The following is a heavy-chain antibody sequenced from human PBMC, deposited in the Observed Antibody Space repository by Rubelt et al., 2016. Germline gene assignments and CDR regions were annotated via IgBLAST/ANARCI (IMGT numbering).Heavy chain of an antibody. V-gene: IGHV3-53*04. CDR3: ARDHAAVYSSPSFYYDGMDV. Sequence: EVQLVESGGGLVQPGGSLRLSCAASGFTFSSYSMNWVRQAPGKGLEWVSVIYSGGSTYYADSVKGRFTISRHNSKNTLYLQMNSLRAEDTAVYYCARDHAAVYSSPSFYYDGMDVWGQGTTGTVSS. CDR1: GFTFSSYS. J-gene: IGHJ6*02. D-gene: IGHD6-6*01. CDR2: IYSGGST.